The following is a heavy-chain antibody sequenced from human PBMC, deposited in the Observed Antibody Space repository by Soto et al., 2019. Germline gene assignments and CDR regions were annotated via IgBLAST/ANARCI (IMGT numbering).Heavy chain of an antibody. V-gene: IGHV4-4*02. CDR2: IYHSGST. CDR3: ARDKITGLFDY. D-gene: IGHD2-8*02. J-gene: IGHJ4*02. CDR1: GGSISSSNW. Sequence: SETLSLTCAVSGGSISSSNWWSWVRQPPGKGLEWIGEIYHSGSTNYNPSLKSRVTISIDRSKNQFSLKLTSVTAADTAVYYCARDKITGLFDYWGQGTLVTVSS.